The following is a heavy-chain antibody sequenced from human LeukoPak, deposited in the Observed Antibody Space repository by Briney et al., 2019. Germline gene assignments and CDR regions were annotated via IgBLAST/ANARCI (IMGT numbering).Heavy chain of an antibody. CDR2: ISGSGGST. V-gene: IGHV3-23*01. CDR3: AREMGGNQLLKHFDF. Sequence: PGGSLRLSCKASGFTCSSYWMHWVRQIPGKGLAWVSAISGSGGSTYYADYVKGRFTISRDNSKNTLVLLMISLRPEDTALYYCAREMGGNQLLKHFDFWGRGTPVTVSS. CDR1: GFTCSSYW. J-gene: IGHJ4*02. D-gene: IGHD2-2*01.